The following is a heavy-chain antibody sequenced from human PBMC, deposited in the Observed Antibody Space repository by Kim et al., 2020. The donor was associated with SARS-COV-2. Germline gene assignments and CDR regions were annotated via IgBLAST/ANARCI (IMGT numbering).Heavy chain of an antibody. J-gene: IGHJ6*01. CDR2: ISYDGSNK. D-gene: IGHD3-3*01. CDR1: GFTFSSYA. CDR3: ARVSTYYDFWSGQHYYYG. Sequence: GGSLRLSCAASGFTFSSYAMHWVRQAPGKGLEWVAVISYDGSNKYYADSVKGRFTISRDNSTHTLYLQMNSLRPEDTAVYYCARVSTYYDFWSGQHYYYG. V-gene: IGHV3-30-3*01.